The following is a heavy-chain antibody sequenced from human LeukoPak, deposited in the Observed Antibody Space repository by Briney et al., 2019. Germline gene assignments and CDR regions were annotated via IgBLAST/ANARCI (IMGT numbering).Heavy chain of an antibody. D-gene: IGHD3-22*01. V-gene: IGHV4-39*07. CDR3: ATAGYSCGFSPPFKYNWFVP. CDR1: DGSISSSNYY. CDR2: IYYFGST. Sequence: SETLSLTCTVSDGSISSSNYYWGWIRQPPGEGLGWIGNIYYFGSTYYNPSLKSRVTISLDTSKNQFSLKLSSMTAAATAVYYGATAGYSCGFSPPFKYNWFVPWGQGTLVTVSS. J-gene: IGHJ5*02.